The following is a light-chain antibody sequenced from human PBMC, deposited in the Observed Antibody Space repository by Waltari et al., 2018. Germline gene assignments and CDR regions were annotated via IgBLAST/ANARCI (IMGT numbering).Light chain of an antibody. V-gene: IGLV2-14*03. Sequence: QSALTQPASVSGSPGQSITISSTGTSSDVGGSNYVSWYQQHPARAPKLMIYDVSNRPSGVSNRFSGSKSGNTASLTISGLQAEDEADYYCSSYTSSSTVVFGGGTKLTVL. J-gene: IGLJ2*01. CDR1: SSDVGGSNY. CDR3: SSYTSSSTVV. CDR2: DVS.